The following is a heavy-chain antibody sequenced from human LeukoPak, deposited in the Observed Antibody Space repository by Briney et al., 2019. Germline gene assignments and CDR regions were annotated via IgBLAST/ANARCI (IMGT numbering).Heavy chain of an antibody. Sequence: PSETLSLTCAVYGGSFSGYYWSWIRQPPGKGLEWIGEINHSGSTNYNPSLKSRVTISVDTSKNQFSLKLSSVTAADTAVYYCARVSSSWAVLDYWGQGTLVTVSP. CDR2: INHSGST. CDR1: GGSFSGYY. D-gene: IGHD6-13*01. J-gene: IGHJ4*02. CDR3: ARVSSSWAVLDY. V-gene: IGHV4-34*01.